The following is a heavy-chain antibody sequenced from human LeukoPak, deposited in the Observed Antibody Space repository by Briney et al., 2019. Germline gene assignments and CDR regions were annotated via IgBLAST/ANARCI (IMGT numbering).Heavy chain of an antibody. J-gene: IGHJ4*02. CDR1: GYTFTSYD. Sequence: SVKVSCKASGYTFTSYDINWVRQATGQGLEWVGWMNPDSGQTGYAQNFQGRVTMTWDTSISTAYMELNSLTSEDTAVYYCARSPVGVRKKHDFWGQGTLVIDPS. D-gene: IGHD3-10*01. CDR2: MNPDSGQT. V-gene: IGHV1-8*01. CDR3: ARSPVGVRKKHDF.